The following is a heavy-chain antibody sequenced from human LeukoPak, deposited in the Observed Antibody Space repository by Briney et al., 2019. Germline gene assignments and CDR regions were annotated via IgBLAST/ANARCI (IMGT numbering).Heavy chain of an antibody. CDR1: GFTFSNYA. J-gene: IGHJ4*02. Sequence: GGSLRLSCAASGFTFSNYAMSWVRQAPGKGLEWVPVISPSGTAYNADPVKGRFTISRDNSKDTVYLQMDSLRAEDTATYYCAKSRSAMVRGVIEYWGQGTLVTVSS. V-gene: IGHV3-23*01. D-gene: IGHD3-10*01. CDR2: ISPSGTA. CDR3: AKSRSAMVRGVIEY.